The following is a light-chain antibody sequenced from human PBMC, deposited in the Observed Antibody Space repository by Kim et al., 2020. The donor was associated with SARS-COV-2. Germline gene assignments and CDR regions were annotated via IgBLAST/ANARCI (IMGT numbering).Light chain of an antibody. Sequence: GKPVTITCTRRSGCIAGKYVQRYTQRPGSAPTTVMYEDNQGPSGLPDRFSGSIDSSSNSASLTISGLKAEDEADYYCQSYDSSSWVFGGGTQLTVL. CDR3: QSYDSSSWV. J-gene: IGLJ3*02. CDR2: EDN. CDR1: SGCIAGKY. V-gene: IGLV6-57*03.